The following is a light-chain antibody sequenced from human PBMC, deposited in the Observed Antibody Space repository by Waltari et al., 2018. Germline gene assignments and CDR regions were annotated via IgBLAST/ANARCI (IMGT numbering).Light chain of an antibody. CDR2: DDS. V-gene: IGLV3-21*02. CDR1: NIGSKS. J-gene: IGLJ3*02. Sequence: SYVLTQPPSVSVAPGQTASLTCGGNNIGSKSVHWYQQKPGQAPVLVVYDDSDRPSGLPERFSGSNSGNTATLTISRVEAGDEADYYCQVWDSTNDHVVFGGGTKLTVL. CDR3: QVWDSTNDHVV.